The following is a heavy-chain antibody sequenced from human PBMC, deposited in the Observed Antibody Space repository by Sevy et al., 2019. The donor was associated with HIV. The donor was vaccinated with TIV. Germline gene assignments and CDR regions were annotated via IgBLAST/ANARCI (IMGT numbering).Heavy chain of an antibody. CDR3: AKDGGSVNYYALHFDN. J-gene: IGHJ4*02. V-gene: IGHV3-30*14. CDR1: GFTFNNYA. D-gene: IGHD2-2*01. Sequence: GGSLRLSCAASGFTFNNYAMHWVRQAPGKGLEWVAVISYDATSRYYADSMKGRFTISRDNSRHILYLQMSGLRTDDTAVYYCAKDGGSVNYYALHFDNWGQGSLVTVSS. CDR2: ISYDATSR.